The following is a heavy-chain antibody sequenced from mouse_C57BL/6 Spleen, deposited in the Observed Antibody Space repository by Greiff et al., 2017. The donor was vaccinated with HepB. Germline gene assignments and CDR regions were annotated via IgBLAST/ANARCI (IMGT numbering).Heavy chain of an antibody. D-gene: IGHD1-1*01. CDR3: APITTVVEAMDY. CDR2: ISSGSSTI. Sequence: EVKLQESGGGLVKPGGSLKLSCAASGFTFSDYGMHWVRQAPEKGLEWVAYISSGSSTIYYADTVKGRFTISRDNAKNTLFLQMTSLRSEDTAMYYCAPITTVVEAMDYWGQGTSVTVSS. J-gene: IGHJ4*01. CDR1: GFTFSDYG. V-gene: IGHV5-17*01.